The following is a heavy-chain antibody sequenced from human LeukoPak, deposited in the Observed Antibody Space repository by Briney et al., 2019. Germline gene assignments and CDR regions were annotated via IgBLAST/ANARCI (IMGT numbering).Heavy chain of an antibody. CDR2: IYSGGNI. CDR1: GFTFSSYS. D-gene: IGHD2-15*01. V-gene: IGHV3-53*01. J-gene: IGHJ4*02. Sequence: GGSLRLSCAASGFTFSSYSMNWVRQAPGKGLEWVSVIYSGGNIYYIDSVKGRFTISRDNSKNTLYLQMNSLRAEDTAVYYCASRHCSGGGCYFAGADPFDYWGQGTLVTVSS. CDR3: ASRHCSGGGCYFAGADPFDY.